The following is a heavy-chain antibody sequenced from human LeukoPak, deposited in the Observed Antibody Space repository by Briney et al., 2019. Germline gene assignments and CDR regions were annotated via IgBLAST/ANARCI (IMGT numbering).Heavy chain of an antibody. V-gene: IGHV1-2*02. CDR3: ASGGYCSSTSCSIDP. CDR1: GYTFTGYY. J-gene: IGHJ5*02. D-gene: IGHD2-2*01. Sequence: ASVKVSCKASGYTFTGYYMHWVRQAPGQGLEWMGWINPNSGGTNYAQKFQGRVTMTRDTSISTAYVELSRLRSDDTAVYYCASGGYCSSTSCSIDPWGQGTLVTVSS. CDR2: INPNSGGT.